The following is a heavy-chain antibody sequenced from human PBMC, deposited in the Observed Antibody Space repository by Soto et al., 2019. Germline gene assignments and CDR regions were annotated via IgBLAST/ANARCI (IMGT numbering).Heavy chain of an antibody. J-gene: IGHJ6*02. D-gene: IGHD6-13*01. V-gene: IGHV3-30*18. Sequence: QVQLVESGGGVVQPGRSLRLSCAASGFTFRTSGMHWVRQAPGKGLEWVGFIPFEGVSKYYEDSVKGRFTIARDNSKNTLYLQMSSLRGEDTAVYYCAKEIAVAGDPFYYFGLDGWGQGNTVTVSS. CDR3: AKEIAVAGDPFYYFGLDG. CDR1: GFTFRTSG. CDR2: IPFEGVSK.